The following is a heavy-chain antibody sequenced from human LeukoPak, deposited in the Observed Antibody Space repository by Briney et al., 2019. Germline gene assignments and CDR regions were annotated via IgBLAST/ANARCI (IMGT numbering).Heavy chain of an antibody. CDR2: INPNSGGT. CDR1: GYTFTGYY. D-gene: IGHD3-22*01. CDR3: ARAITMIVVVMVY. V-gene: IGHV1-2*02. J-gene: IGHJ4*02. Sequence: ASVKVSCKASGYTFTGYYMHWVRQAPGQGLEWMGWINPNSGGTNYAQKFQGRVTTTRDTSISTAYMELSRLRSDDTAVYYCARAITMIVVVMVYWGQGTLVTVSS.